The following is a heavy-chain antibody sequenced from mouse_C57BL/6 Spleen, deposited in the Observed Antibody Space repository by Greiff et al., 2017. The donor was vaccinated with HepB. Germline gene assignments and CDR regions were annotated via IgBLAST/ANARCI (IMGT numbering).Heavy chain of an antibody. J-gene: IGHJ2*01. Sequence: VQLQQSGPELVKPGASVKISCKASGYSFTGYYMNWVKQSPEKSLEWIGEINPSTGGTTYNQKFKAKATLTVDKSSSTAYMQLKSLTSEDSAVYYCARSSYGSSYDYFDYWGQGTTLTVSS. CDR2: INPSTGGT. V-gene: IGHV1-42*01. CDR1: GYSFTGYY. CDR3: ARSSYGSSYDYFDY. D-gene: IGHD1-1*01.